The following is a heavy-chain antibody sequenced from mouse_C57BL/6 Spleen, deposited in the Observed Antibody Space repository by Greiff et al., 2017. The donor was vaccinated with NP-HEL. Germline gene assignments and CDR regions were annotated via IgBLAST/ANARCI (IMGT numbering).Heavy chain of an antibody. CDR3: ADYYEGYFDV. J-gene: IGHJ1*03. CDR2: ISYDGSN. V-gene: IGHV3-6*01. CDR1: GYSITSGYY. Sequence: DVQLQESGPGLVKPSQSLSLTCSVTGYSITSGYYWNWIRQFPGNKLEWMGYISYDGSNNYNPSLKNRISITRDTSKNQFFLKLNSVTTEDTATYYCADYYEGYFDVWGTGTTVTVSS. D-gene: IGHD1-1*01.